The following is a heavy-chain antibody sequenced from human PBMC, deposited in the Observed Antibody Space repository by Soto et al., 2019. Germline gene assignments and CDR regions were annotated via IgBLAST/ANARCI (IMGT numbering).Heavy chain of an antibody. CDR2: ISGSSGST. CDR1: GFTFSSYA. D-gene: IGHD5-12*01. CDR3: FFLGGYEQYRDY. J-gene: IGHJ4*02. Sequence: EVQLLESGGGLVQPGGSLRLSCAASGFTFSSYAMSWVRQAPGKGLEWVSAISGSSGSTYYADSVKGRFTISRDNSKNTLYLQTNSLRAEDTAVYYCFFLGGYEQYRDYWGQGTLVTVSS. V-gene: IGHV3-23*01.